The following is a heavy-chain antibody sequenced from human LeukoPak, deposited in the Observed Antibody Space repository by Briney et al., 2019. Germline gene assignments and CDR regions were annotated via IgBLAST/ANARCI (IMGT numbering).Heavy chain of an antibody. CDR1: GFTFSSYA. Sequence: PGGSLRLSCAASGFTFSSYAMHWVRQAPGKGLEWVAVISYDGSNKYYADSVKGRFTISRDNSENTLYLQMNSLRAEDTAVYYCARDYYVAVREGIPDYWGQGTLVTVSS. J-gene: IGHJ4*02. V-gene: IGHV3-30-3*01. CDR2: ISYDGSNK. D-gene: IGHD3-10*02. CDR3: ARDYYVAVREGIPDY.